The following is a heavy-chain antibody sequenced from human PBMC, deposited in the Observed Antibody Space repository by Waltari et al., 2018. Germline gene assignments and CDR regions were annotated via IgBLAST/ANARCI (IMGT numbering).Heavy chain of an antibody. CDR3: AGGAHPQPGIAASEY. V-gene: IGHV4-61*09. J-gene: IGHJ6*04. CDR1: GGSISSGSYY. D-gene: IGHD6-13*01. Sequence: QVQLQESGPGLVKPSQTLSLTCTVSGGSISSGSYYWSWIRQPAGKGLEWIGYIYTSGSPNYHPSLKSRVTISVDTSKNQFALKRSSVTAADTAVYYCAGGAHPQPGIAASEYWGKGTTVTVPT. CDR2: IYTSGSP.